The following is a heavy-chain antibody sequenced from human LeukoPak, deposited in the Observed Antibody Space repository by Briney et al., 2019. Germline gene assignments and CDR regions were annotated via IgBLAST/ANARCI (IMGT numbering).Heavy chain of an antibody. CDR3: ARSTVVTFDY. D-gene: IGHD4-23*01. J-gene: IGHJ4*02. CDR2: INHSGST. V-gene: IGHV4-34*01. Sequence: SETLSLTCAVYGGSFSGYYWSWIRQPPGKGLEWIGEINHSGSTNYNPSLKSRVTISVDTSKNQFSLKLSSVTAADTAVYYCARSTVVTFDYWGQGTLVTVSS. CDR1: GGSFSGYY.